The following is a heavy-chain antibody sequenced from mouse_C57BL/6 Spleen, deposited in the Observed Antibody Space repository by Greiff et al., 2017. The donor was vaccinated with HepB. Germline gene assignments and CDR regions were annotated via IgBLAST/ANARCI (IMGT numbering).Heavy chain of an antibody. CDR3: ARKRGGFGNYDYFDY. J-gene: IGHJ2*01. CDR1: GYTFTDYN. V-gene: IGHV1-18*01. D-gene: IGHD2-1*01. Sequence: VQLQQSGPELVKPGASVKIPCKASGYTFTDYNMDWVKQSHGKSLEWIGDINPNNGGTIYNQKFKGKATLTVDKSSSTAYMELRSLTSEDTAVYYCARKRGGFGNYDYFDYWGQGTTLTVSS. CDR2: INPNNGGT.